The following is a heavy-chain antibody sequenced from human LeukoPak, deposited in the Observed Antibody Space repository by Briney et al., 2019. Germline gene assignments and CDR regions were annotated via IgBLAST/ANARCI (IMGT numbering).Heavy chain of an antibody. V-gene: IGHV3-53*04. CDR3: ASAGYASWFDP. J-gene: IGHJ5*02. CDR1: GFTVSSNV. Sequence: PGGSLRLSCAASGFTVSSNVMSWVRQAPGKGLEWVSTIYSDGTTYYADSVKGRFTISRHNSKNTLYLQMNSLRAEDTAVYYCASAGYASWFDPWGQGTLVTVSS. D-gene: IGHD3-16*01. CDR2: IYSDGTT.